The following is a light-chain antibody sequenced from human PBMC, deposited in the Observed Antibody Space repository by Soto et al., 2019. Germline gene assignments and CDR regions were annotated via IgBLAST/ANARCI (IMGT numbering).Light chain of an antibody. J-gene: IGLJ1*01. Sequence: QSPLTQPASVSRSTRRSITISCAGTSSDVGGYSFVSWYQQHPGNVPKPIIYEVSTRPSGLADRFSGSKSGNTAALAISGLQAEDEVDYHCSAYTSIITLAYGFGTGTKVTV. CDR3: SAYTSIITLAYG. CDR2: EVS. V-gene: IGLV2-14*01. CDR1: SSDVGGYSF.